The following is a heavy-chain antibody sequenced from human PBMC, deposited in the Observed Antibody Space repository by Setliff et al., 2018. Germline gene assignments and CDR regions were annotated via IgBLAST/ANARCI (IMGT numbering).Heavy chain of an antibody. CDR3: ARGDSSGNNYPVLDY. V-gene: IGHV4-61*09. D-gene: IGHD5-18*01. Sequence: SETLSLTCTVTGGSINSGPYYWTWIRQSAGKGLEWLGQIYSKGCMNYNPSLKSRVTISADSSKSQFFLRLTSVTAADTAIYYCARGDSSGNNYPVLDYWGQGTLVTVSS. J-gene: IGHJ4*01. CDR2: IYSKGCM. CDR1: GGSINSGPYY.